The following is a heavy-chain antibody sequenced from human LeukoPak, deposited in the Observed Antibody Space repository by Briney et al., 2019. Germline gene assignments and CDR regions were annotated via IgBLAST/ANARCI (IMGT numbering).Heavy chain of an antibody. CDR1: GGSISSYY. V-gene: IGHV4-59*12. Sequence: PSETLSLTCTVSGGSISSYYWSWIRQPPGKGLEWIGYIYYSGSTNYNASLKSRVTISVDTSKNHFSLKVRSVTAADTAVYYCARRSEGFYHFWSDYWGQGTLVTVSS. J-gene: IGHJ4*02. CDR2: IYYSGST. D-gene: IGHD3-3*01. CDR3: ARRSEGFYHFWSDY.